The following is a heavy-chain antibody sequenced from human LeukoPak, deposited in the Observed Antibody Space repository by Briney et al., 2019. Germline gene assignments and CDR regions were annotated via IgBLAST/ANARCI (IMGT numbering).Heavy chain of an antibody. CDR3: ARGLAAAGSYYFDY. Sequence: GGSLRLSCAASGFIVSSHYMSWVRQAPGKGLEWVSVIYSGGRTYYAESVKGRFTISRDNSKNTIYLQMDSLRAEDTAVYHCARGLAAAGSYYFDYWGQGTLVSVSS. CDR1: GFIVSSHY. V-gene: IGHV3-66*01. J-gene: IGHJ4*02. CDR2: IYSGGRT. D-gene: IGHD6-25*01.